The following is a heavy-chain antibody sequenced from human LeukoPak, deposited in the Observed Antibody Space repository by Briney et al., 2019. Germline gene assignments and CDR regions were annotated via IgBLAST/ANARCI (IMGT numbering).Heavy chain of an antibody. J-gene: IGHJ2*01. D-gene: IGHD4/OR15-4a*01. CDR2: INPSGGST. Sequence: ASVKVSCKASGYTFTSYYMHWVRQAPGQGLEWMGIINPSGGSTNYAQKFQGRVTMTRDTSTSTVYMELSSLRSEDTAVYYCARGDHGGNNDWYFDLWGRGTLVTVSS. V-gene: IGHV1-46*01. CDR3: ARGDHGGNNDWYFDL. CDR1: GYTFTSYY.